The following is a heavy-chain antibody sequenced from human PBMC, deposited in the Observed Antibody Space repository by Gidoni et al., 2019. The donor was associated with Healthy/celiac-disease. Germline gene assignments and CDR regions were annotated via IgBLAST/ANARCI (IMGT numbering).Heavy chain of an antibody. CDR1: GGSFSGYY. Sequence: QVQLQQWGAGLLKPSETLSLTCAVYGGSFSGYYWSWIRQPPGKGLEWIGEINHSGSTNYNPSLKSRVTISVDTSKNQFSLKLSSVTAADTAVYYCARGYVRVRVVITPAGMDVWGQGTTVTVSS. CDR2: INHSGST. V-gene: IGHV4-34*01. D-gene: IGHD3-22*01. J-gene: IGHJ6*02. CDR3: ARGYVRVRVVITPAGMDV.